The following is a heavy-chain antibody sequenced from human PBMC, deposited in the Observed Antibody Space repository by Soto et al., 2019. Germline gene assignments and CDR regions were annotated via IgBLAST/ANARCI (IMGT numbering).Heavy chain of an antibody. D-gene: IGHD3-22*01. CDR2: IIPIFAPA. V-gene: IGHV1-69*13. J-gene: IGHJ4*02. CDR1: GGTFSSYA. Sequence: SVKVSCKASGGTFSSYAISWVRQAPGQGLEWMGGIIPIFAPANYAQKFQGRVTINADESTSTAYMELSSLRSEDTAVYYCARVGYYDSSGYYYSYFEYWGQGTMVTVSS. CDR3: ARVGYYDSSGYYYSYFEY.